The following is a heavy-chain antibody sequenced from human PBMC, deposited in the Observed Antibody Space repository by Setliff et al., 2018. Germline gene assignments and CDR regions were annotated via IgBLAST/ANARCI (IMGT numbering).Heavy chain of an antibody. J-gene: IGHJ4*02. D-gene: IGHD1-26*01. CDR2: IKSEIAGGTT. Sequence: SGGSLRLSCAASGFTFSEEWMSWVRQAPGKGLEWIGRIKSEIAGGTTDYGAPVKGRFTISRDDSKNTLLLQMNNLKTEDTALYYCTTAHYTGNSRTLDFWGPGTLVTVSS. V-gene: IGHV3-15*01. CDR1: GFTFSEEW. CDR3: TTAHYTGNSRTLDF.